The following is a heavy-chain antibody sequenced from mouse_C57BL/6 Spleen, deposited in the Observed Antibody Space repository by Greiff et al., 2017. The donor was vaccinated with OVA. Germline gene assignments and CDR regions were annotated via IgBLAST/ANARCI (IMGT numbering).Heavy chain of an antibody. CDR2: ISSGSSTI. CDR3: ARDYYGSSWFAY. V-gene: IGHV5-17*01. J-gene: IGHJ3*01. CDR1: GFTFSDYG. Sequence: EVKLMESGGGLVKPGGSLKLSCAASGFTFSDYGMHWVRQAPEKGLEWDAYISSGSSTIYYADTVKGRFTISRDNAKNTLFLQMTSLRSEDTAMYYCARDYYGSSWFAYWGQGTLVTVSA. D-gene: IGHD1-1*01.